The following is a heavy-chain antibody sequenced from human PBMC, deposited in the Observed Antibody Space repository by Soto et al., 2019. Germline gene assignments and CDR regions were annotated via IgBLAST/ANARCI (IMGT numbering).Heavy chain of an antibody. CDR2: VAHDGTLY. D-gene: IGHD2-8*02. CDR1: GFIYSSCA. CDR3: XXXXXDTWSFDY. V-gene: IGHV3-30*03. J-gene: IGHJ4*02. Sequence: QVQLVESGGGVVQPGRSLRRSCSASGFIYSSCAMHWVRQVPGKGLEWLAVVAHDGTLYPYADSLKGRFTISRDNSRXXXXXXXXXXXXXXXXXXXXXXXXXDTWSFDYWGQGTLVTVSS.